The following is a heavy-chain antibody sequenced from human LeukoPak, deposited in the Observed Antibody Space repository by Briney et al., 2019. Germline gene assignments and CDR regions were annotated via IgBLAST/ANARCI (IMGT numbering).Heavy chain of an antibody. CDR2: FDPEDGET. CDR1: GYTLTELS. CDR3: ATFSDYGDYHFAY. Sequence: ASVKVSCKVSGYTLTELSMHWVRQAPGKGPEWMGGFDPEDGETIYAQKFQGRVTMTEDTSTDTAYMELSSLKSEDTAVYYCATFSDYGDYHFAYWGQGTLVTVSS. D-gene: IGHD4-17*01. V-gene: IGHV1-24*01. J-gene: IGHJ4*02.